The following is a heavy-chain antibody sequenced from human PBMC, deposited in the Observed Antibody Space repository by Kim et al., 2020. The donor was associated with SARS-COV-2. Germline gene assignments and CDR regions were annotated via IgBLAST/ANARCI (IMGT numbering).Heavy chain of an antibody. CDR3: ARDGSSGWYDYYFDY. J-gene: IGHJ4*02. CDR1: GGTFSSYA. V-gene: IGHV1-69*13. CDR2: IIPIFGTA. D-gene: IGHD6-19*01. Sequence: SVKVSCKASGGTFSSYAISWVRQAPGQGLEWMGGIIPIFGTANYAQKFQGRVTITADESTSTAYMELSSLRSEDTAVYYCARDGSSGWYDYYFDYWGQGTLVTVSS.